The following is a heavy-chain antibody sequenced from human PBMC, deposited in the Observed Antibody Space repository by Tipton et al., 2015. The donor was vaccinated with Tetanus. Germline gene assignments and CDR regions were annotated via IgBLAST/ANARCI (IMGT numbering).Heavy chain of an antibody. V-gene: IGHV1-69*06. Sequence: QLVQSGAEVKKPGSSVKVSCKASGGTFSSYAISWVRQAPGQGLEWMGGIIPIFGTANYAQKFQGRVTITADKSTSPAYMELSSLRSEDTAVYYCARVAVAGSYYYYGMDVWGQGTTVTVSS. J-gene: IGHJ6*02. CDR1: GGTFSSYA. CDR2: IIPIFGTA. CDR3: ARVAVAGSYYYYGMDV. D-gene: IGHD6-19*01.